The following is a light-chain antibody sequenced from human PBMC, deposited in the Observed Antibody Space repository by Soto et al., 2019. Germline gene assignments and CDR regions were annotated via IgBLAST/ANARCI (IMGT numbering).Light chain of an antibody. CDR2: DAS. J-gene: IGKJ5*01. V-gene: IGKV1-5*01. CDR3: QQYNSYSTWT. Sequence: DIQMTQSHSTLSASVGDRVTITCRASQSISSWLAWYQQKPGKAPKLLIYDASSLESGVPSRFSGSGSGTEFTLTISSLQPDDFATYYCQQYNSYSTWTFGQATRL. CDR1: QSISSW.